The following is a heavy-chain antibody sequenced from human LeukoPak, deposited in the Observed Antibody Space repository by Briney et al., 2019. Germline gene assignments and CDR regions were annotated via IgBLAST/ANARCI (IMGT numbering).Heavy chain of an antibody. CDR2: IIPILGIA. CDR3: ARDRVSSYCGGDCRYSLNY. Sequence: SVKVSCKVSGGTFSSYAISWVRQAPGQGLEWMGRIIPILGIANYTQKFQGRVTITADKSTSTAYMELSSLRSEDTAVYYCARDRVSSYCGGDCRYSLNYWGQGTLVTVSS. J-gene: IGHJ4*02. CDR1: GGTFSSYA. D-gene: IGHD2-21*02. V-gene: IGHV1-69*04.